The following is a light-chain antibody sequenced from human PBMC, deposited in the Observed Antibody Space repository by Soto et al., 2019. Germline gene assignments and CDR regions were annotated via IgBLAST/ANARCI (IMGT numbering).Light chain of an antibody. CDR1: QSVSSN. V-gene: IGKV3-20*01. J-gene: IGKJ1*01. Sequence: EIVMTQSRATLSVSPGERATLSCRASQSVSSNLAWYQQKPGQAPRLLIYSASSRATGIPDRFSGSGSGTDFTLTISRLEPEDFAVYYCQRYGGFGQGTKV. CDR2: SAS. CDR3: QRYGG.